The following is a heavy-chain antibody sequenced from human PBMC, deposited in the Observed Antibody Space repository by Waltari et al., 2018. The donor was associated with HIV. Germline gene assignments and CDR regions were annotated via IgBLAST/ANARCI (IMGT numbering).Heavy chain of an antibody. CDR1: GNSFIDFD. D-gene: IGHD3-3*01. Sequence: QVQLVQSGAEIKKPRASVRVSCKASGNSFIDFDINWVRRPPGRGLEWVGWMNPDNGDAGYGHKFKGRFSLTRDTSTDTAYMDVTNLKSEDTAIYYCTKGRRGALFGDEWGQGTLVTVSS. J-gene: IGHJ4*02. V-gene: IGHV1-8*02. CDR2: MNPDNGDA. CDR3: TKGRRGALFGDE.